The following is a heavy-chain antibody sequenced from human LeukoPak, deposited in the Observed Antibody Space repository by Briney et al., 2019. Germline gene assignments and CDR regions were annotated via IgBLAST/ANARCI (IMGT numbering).Heavy chain of an antibody. CDR3: ANFQTVGVKPFEH. Sequence: PGGSLRLSCAASGFTFSNAWMSWVRQAPGKGLEWVSSISSSSSYIYYADSVKGRFTISRDNAKNSLYLQMESLRVEDTAVYYCANFQTVGVKPFEHWGQGTLVTVSS. D-gene: IGHD1-26*01. CDR2: ISSSSSYI. V-gene: IGHV3-21*01. J-gene: IGHJ5*02. CDR1: GFTFSNAW.